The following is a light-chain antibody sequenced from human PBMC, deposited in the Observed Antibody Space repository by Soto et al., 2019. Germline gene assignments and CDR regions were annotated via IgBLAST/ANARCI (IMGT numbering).Light chain of an antibody. CDR1: QSISSY. V-gene: IGKV1-39*01. CDR2: AAS. Sequence: DIQMTQSPSSLSASAGDRVTITCRASQSISSYLNWYQQKPGKAPKLLIYAASSLQSGVPSRFSGSGSGTDFTLTISSLQPEYVATYYCQHSYSTTWTFGQGTKVEIK. J-gene: IGKJ1*01. CDR3: QHSYSTTWT.